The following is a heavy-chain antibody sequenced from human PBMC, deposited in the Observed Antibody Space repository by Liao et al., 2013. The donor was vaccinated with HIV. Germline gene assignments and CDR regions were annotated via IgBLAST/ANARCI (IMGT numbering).Heavy chain of an antibody. CDR2: ISHDGST. CDR3: ARGRESDFWNGYRPYQYYYMDV. J-gene: IGHJ6*03. Sequence: QVQLQQWGAGLSKPTETLSLTCAVYGGSLSGYYWSWIRQSPGKGLQWLGEISHDGSTTYSPSLMGRVSISVDTAKNQFSLRLRSATAADTAVYYCARGRESDFWNGYRPYQYYYMDVWGEGSTVIVS. V-gene: IGHV4-34*02. D-gene: IGHD3-3*01. CDR1: GGSLSGYY.